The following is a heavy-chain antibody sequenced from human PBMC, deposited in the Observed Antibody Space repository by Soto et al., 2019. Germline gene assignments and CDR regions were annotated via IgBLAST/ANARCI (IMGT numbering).Heavy chain of an antibody. J-gene: IGHJ6*03. CDR1: GFSLSNARMG. Sequence: QVTLKESGPVLVKPTETLTLTCTVSGFSLSNARMGVSWIRQPPGKALEWLAHIFSNDEKSYSTSLKSRLTIYKDTSKSQVVLTMTNMDPVDTATYYCARDYGDYLPYYYMDVWGKGTTVTVSS. CDR3: ARDYGDYLPYYYMDV. CDR2: IFSNDEK. V-gene: IGHV2-26*01. D-gene: IGHD4-17*01.